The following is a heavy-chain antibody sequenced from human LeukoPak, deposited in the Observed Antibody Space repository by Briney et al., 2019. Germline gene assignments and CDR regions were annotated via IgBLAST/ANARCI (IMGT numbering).Heavy chain of an antibody. CDR2: IIPILGIA. Sequence: ASVKVSCKASGGTFSSYAFSWVRQAPGQGLEWMGRIIPILGIANYAQKFRGRVTITADKSTSTAYMELSSLRSEDTAVYYCARDPPAAAIRYWGQGTLVTVSS. V-gene: IGHV1-69*04. CDR3: ARDPPAAAIRY. J-gene: IGHJ4*02. D-gene: IGHD2-2*01. CDR1: GGTFSSYA.